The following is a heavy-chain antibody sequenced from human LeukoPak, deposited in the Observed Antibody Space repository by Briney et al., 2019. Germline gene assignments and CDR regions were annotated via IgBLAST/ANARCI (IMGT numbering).Heavy chain of an antibody. CDR2: ISGSGGST. CDR1: GFNFSSYG. CDR3: AKDVLGWSSPARWH. D-gene: IGHD1-26*01. J-gene: IGHJ4*02. V-gene: IGHV3-23*01. Sequence: PGGSLRLSCEASGFNFSSYGMSWVRQAPGKGLEWVSAISGSGGSTYYADSVKGRFTISRDNSKNTLYLQMNSLRAEDTAVYYCAKDVLGWSSPARWHWGQGTLVTVSS.